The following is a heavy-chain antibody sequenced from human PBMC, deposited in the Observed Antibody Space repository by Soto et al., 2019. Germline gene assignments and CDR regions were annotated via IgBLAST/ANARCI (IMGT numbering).Heavy chain of an antibody. CDR1: GGTFSRYA. CDR2: ISPRFGAT. Sequence: QVQLVQSGAEVKKPGSSLKVSCKASGGTFSRYAISWVRQAPGQVFEGMGGISPRFGATNYAQKFQGTVPITADEATMTFYMETTTLTAEDTAVYYCAGSPDWTYALDQLVITTYGSLWGQGTVVTVSS. CDR3: AGSPDWTYALDQLVITTYGSL. V-gene: IGHV1-69*01. D-gene: IGHD3-22*01. J-gene: IGHJ4*02.